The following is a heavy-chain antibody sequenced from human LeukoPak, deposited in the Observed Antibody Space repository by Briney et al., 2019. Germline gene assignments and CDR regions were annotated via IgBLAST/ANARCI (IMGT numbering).Heavy chain of an antibody. CDR3: AKGATSGELYFDY. V-gene: IGHV3-9*01. CDR2: ISWNSGSI. D-gene: IGHD1-26*01. CDR1: GFTFDDYA. J-gene: IGHJ4*02. Sequence: PGRSLRLSCAASGFTFDDYAMHWVRQAPGKGLEWVSGISWNSGSIGYADSVKGRFTISRDNAKNSLYLQMNSLRAEDTALYYCAKGATSGELYFDYWGQGTLVTVSS.